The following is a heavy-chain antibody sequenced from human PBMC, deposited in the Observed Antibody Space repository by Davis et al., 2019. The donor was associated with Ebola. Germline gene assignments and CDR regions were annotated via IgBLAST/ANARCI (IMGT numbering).Heavy chain of an antibody. V-gene: IGHV3-23*01. CDR1: GFSFSSYW. Sequence: GGSLRLSCAASGFSFSSYWMHWVRQAPGKGLEWVSLVSGSDGSTYYADSVKGRFTISRDNSKNTLYLQMNSLRAEDTAVYYCAKDYYDSSGYYYGYYYGMDVWGQGTTVTVSS. CDR3: AKDYYDSSGYYYGYYYGMDV. J-gene: IGHJ6*02. CDR2: VSGSDGST. D-gene: IGHD3-22*01.